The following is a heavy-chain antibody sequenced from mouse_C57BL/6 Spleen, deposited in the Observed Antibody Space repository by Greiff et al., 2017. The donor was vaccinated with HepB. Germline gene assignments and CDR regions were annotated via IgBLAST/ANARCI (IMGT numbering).Heavy chain of an antibody. CDR3: ARRNWDGYFDV. CDR1: GYTFTDYN. Sequence: EVQLVESGPELVKPGASVKMSCKASGYTFTDYNMHWVKQSHGKSLEWIGYINPNNGGTSYNQKFKGKATLTVNKSSSTADMELRSLTSEDSAVYYCARRNWDGYFDVWGTGNTVTVSS. J-gene: IGHJ1*03. CDR2: INPNNGGT. D-gene: IGHD4-1*01. V-gene: IGHV1-22*01.